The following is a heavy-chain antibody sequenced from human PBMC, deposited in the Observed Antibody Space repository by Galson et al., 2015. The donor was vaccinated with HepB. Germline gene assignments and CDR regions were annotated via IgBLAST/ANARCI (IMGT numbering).Heavy chain of an antibody. CDR2: INPSGGST. V-gene: IGHV1-46*03. CDR3: ARELYDILTGTLFGY. Sequence: SCKASGYTFTSYYMHWVRQAPGQGLEWMGIINPSGGSTSYAQKFQGRVTMTRDTSTSTVYMELSSLRSEDTAVYYCARELYDILTGTLFGYWGQGTLVTVSS. CDR1: GYTFTSYY. J-gene: IGHJ4*02. D-gene: IGHD3-9*01.